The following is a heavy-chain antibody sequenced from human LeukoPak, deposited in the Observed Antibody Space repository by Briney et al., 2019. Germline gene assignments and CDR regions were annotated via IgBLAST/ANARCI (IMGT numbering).Heavy chain of an antibody. CDR3: ARGREYYGSASFDY. Sequence: PSETLSLTCTVSGGSISSSSYYWGWIRQPPGKGLEWIGSIYYSGSTYYNPSLKSRVTISVDTSKNHFSLKLNSVTAADSAVYFCARGREYYGSASFDYWGQGTLVTVSS. CDR2: IYYSGST. J-gene: IGHJ4*02. CDR1: GGSISSSSYY. V-gene: IGHV4-39*02. D-gene: IGHD3-10*01.